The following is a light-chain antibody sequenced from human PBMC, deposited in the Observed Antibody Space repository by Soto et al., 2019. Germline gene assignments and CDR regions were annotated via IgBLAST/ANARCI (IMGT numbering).Light chain of an antibody. Sequence: QMSQSPSTLSASVGDRDSISCGASQDMNTYVAWYQQKPGKAPKLLIDAASTLQSGVPSRFSGSESGAEFTLTICSLQPEDFATYYCQQLHSYPVTFGQGTRLEIK. J-gene: IGKJ5*01. CDR2: AAS. CDR3: QQLHSYPVT. V-gene: IGKV1-9*01. CDR1: QDMNTY.